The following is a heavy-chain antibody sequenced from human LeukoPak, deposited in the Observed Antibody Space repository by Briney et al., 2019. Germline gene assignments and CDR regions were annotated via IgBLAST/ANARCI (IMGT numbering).Heavy chain of an antibody. CDR2: ISWNSDSI. J-gene: IGHJ4*02. CDR3: ARDPTYYDILTGPTAWGY. Sequence: GGSLRLSCAAFGIRFDDYAMHWVRQVPGKGLEWVAGISWNSDSIGYADSVKGRFTISRDNAKNSLYLQMNSLRIEDTALYYCARDPTYYDILTGPTAWGYWGQGTLVTVSS. CDR1: GIRFDDYA. D-gene: IGHD3-9*01. V-gene: IGHV3-9*01.